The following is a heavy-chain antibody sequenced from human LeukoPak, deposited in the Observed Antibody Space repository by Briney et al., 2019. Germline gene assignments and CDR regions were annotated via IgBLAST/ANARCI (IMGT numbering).Heavy chain of an antibody. CDR1: GGSISSSY. J-gene: IGHJ3*02. CDR2: IFYSGST. Sequence: KPSETLSLTCTVSGGSISSSYWSWIRQPPMKGLEWIGYIFYSGSTNYNPSLKSRVTMSVDTSKNQFSLKLSSVTAADTAVYYCARVDQNAFAIWGQGTMVTVSS. V-gene: IGHV4-59*12. CDR3: ARVDQNAFAI.